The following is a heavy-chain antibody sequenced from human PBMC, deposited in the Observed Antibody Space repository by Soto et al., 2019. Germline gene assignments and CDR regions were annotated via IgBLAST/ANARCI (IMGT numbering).Heavy chain of an antibody. CDR1: GYTFTSYG. CDR3: AAKYYDILTGYLDAFDI. D-gene: IGHD3-9*01. Sequence: GASVKVSCKASGYTFTSYGISWVRQAPGQGLEWMGWISAYNGNTNYAQKLQGRVTMTTDTSTSTAYMELRSLRSDDTAVYYCAAKYYDILTGYLDAFDIWGQGTMVTVSS. J-gene: IGHJ3*02. V-gene: IGHV1-18*01. CDR2: ISAYNGNT.